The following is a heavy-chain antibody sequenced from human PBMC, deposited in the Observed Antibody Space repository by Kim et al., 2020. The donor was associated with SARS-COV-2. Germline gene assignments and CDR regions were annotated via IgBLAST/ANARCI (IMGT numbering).Heavy chain of an antibody. D-gene: IGHD3-22*01. CDR2: IHPGDSNT. Sequence: GESLKISCKASGYSFSNYWIGWVRQMPEKGLEWMGIIHPGDSNTKYSPSLQGQITISADKSIYTAYLQWSSLKASDTGVYYCAGAYDGNFYWDYWGQGTLVTVSS. J-gene: IGHJ4*02. V-gene: IGHV5-51*01. CDR3: AGAYDGNFYWDY. CDR1: GYSFSNYW.